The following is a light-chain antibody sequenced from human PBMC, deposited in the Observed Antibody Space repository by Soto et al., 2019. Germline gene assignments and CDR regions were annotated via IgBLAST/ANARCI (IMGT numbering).Light chain of an antibody. CDR2: DVT. CDR1: SGDVGAYDR. Sequence: QSVLTQPRSVSGSPGQSVTISCTGTSGDVGAYDRVSWYQHHPTKAPKLIIYDVTNRPSGVPYRFSGSKSGSTASLTISGLQAEDDADYYCCSHAGGPTWVFAGETQLTV. CDR3: CSHAGGPTWV. J-gene: IGLJ3*02. V-gene: IGLV2-11*01.